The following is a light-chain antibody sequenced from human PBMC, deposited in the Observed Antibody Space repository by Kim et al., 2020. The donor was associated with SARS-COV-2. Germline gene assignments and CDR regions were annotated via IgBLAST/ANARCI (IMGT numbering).Light chain of an antibody. CDR3: QQYYSTPPT. Sequence: DIVMTQSPDSLAVSLGERATINCKSSQSVLYSSNNKNYLAWYQQKPGQPPKLLIYWASTRESGVPDRFSGSGSGTDFTLTISSLQAEDVAVYYCQQYYSTPPTFGQGTKVYIK. J-gene: IGKJ1*01. CDR2: WAS. CDR1: QSVLYSSNNKNY. V-gene: IGKV4-1*01.